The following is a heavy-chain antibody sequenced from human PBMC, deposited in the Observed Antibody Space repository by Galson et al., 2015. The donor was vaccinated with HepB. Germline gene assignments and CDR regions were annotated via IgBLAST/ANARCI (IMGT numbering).Heavy chain of an antibody. Sequence: SLRLSCAASGFTFSSYGMHWVRQAPGKGLEWVAVIWYDGSNKYYADSVKGRFTISRDNSKNTLYLQMNSLRAEDTAVYYCARDRAISTAAGYYYYYGMDVWGQGTTVTVSS. CDR1: GFTFSSYG. D-gene: IGHD6-13*01. CDR3: ARDRAISTAAGYYYYYGMDV. J-gene: IGHJ6*02. CDR2: IWYDGSNK. V-gene: IGHV3-33*01.